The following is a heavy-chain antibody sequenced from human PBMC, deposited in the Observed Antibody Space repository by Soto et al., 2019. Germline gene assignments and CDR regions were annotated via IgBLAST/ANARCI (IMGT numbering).Heavy chain of an antibody. J-gene: IGHJ4*02. Sequence: QVQLEESGGGVVQPGTSLRLSCVASGFNFNTYGMHWVRQAPGKGLEWVAVIWFDESDNYYADSVKGRFTISRDSSKNTLYLHMNSLRDEDTAVYYCARNLRWEPQFDNWGQGTLVTVSS. V-gene: IGHV3-33*01. CDR3: ARNLRWEPQFDN. CDR2: IWFDESDN. CDR1: GFNFNTYG. D-gene: IGHD4-17*01.